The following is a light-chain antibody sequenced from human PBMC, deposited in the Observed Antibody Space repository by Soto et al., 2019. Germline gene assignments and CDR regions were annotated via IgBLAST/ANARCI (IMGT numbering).Light chain of an antibody. CDR3: AAWDDSLSGWV. J-gene: IGLJ3*02. Sequence: QSALTQAPSASGTPGQRVTISCSGSSSNIGTNYVYWYQQLPGTAPKLLIYTNNQRPSGVPDRFSGSKSGTSASLAISGLRSEDEADYYCAAWDDSLSGWVFGGGTKLTVL. CDR1: SSNIGTNY. V-gene: IGLV1-47*02. CDR2: TNN.